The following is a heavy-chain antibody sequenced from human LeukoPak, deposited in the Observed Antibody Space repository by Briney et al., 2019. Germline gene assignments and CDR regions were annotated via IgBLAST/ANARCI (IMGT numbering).Heavy chain of an antibody. CDR1: GYTFTSYG. CDR3: ARSRLGYCSSTSCYSWFDP. J-gene: IGHJ5*02. V-gene: IGHV1-18*01. CDR2: ISAYNGNT. Sequence: GASVKVSCKASGYTFTSYGISWVRQVPGQGLEWMGWISAYNGNTNYAQKLQGRVTMTTDTSTSTAYMELRSLRSDDTAVYYCARSRLGYCSSTSCYSWFDPWGQGTLVTVSS. D-gene: IGHD2-2*01.